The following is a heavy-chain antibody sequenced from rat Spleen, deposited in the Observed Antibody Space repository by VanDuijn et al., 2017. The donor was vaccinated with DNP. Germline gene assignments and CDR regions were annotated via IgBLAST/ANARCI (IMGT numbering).Heavy chain of an antibody. CDR1: GYSITSSYR. CDR2: INNAGST. V-gene: IGHV3-3*01. J-gene: IGHJ2*01. CDR3: ARGVTLAAPLDY. Sequence: EVQLQESGPGLVKPSQSLSLTCSVTGYSITSSYRWNWIRKFPENKLEWMGYINNAGSTNYNPSLKSRISVTRDTSKNQFFLQVTTVTSEDNATYYCARGVTLAAPLDYWGQGVMVTVSS. D-gene: IGHD1-2*01.